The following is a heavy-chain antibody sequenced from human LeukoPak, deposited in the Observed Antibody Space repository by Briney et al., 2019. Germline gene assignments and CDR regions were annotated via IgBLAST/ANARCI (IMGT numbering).Heavy chain of an antibody. J-gene: IGHJ5*02. V-gene: IGHV4-39*07. CDR3: ARGGYYGSGNDFRFDP. Sequence: PSETLSLTCTVSGGSITSNSYYWGWIRQPPGKGLEWIGSIYYSGSTSYNPSLKSRVTISVDTSKNQFSLKLSSVTAADTAVYYCARGGYYGSGNDFRFDPWGQGTLVTVSS. D-gene: IGHD3-10*01. CDR1: GGSITSNSYY. CDR2: IYYSGST.